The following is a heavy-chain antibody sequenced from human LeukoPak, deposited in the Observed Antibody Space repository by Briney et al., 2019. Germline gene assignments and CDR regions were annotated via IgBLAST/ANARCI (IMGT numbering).Heavy chain of an antibody. V-gene: IGHV3-21*01. J-gene: IGHJ5*02. D-gene: IGHD3-16*02. CDR1: GFTFSSYS. Sequence: GGSLRLSCAAPGFTFSSYSMNWVRQAPGKGLEWVSSISSSSSYIYYADSVKGRFTISRDNAKNSLYLQMNSLRAEDTAVYYCARSRLSHNWFDPWGQGTLVTVSS. CDR2: ISSSSSYI. CDR3: ARSRLSHNWFDP.